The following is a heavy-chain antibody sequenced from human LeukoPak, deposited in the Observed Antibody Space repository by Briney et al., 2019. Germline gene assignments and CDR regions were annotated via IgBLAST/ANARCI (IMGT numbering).Heavy chain of an antibody. J-gene: IGHJ6*03. CDR2: IYYSGST. D-gene: IGHD6-13*01. Sequence: PSETLSLTCTVSGGSISSYYWSWIRQPPGKGLEWIGYIYYSGSTNYNPSLKSRVTISVDTSKNQFSLKLSSVTAADTAVYYCARAIAAADLIYYYYYMDVWGKGTTVTVSS. CDR1: GGSISSYY. CDR3: ARAIAAADLIYYYYYMDV. V-gene: IGHV4-59*01.